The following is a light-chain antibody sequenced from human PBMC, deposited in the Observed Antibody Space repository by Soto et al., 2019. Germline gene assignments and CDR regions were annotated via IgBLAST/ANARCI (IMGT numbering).Light chain of an antibody. J-gene: IGKJ2*01. CDR1: ESIRDF. Sequence: DIQMTQSPSSLSASVGDRVTITCRASESIRDFLSWYQQKPRKPPQLLIFAASTLQHGVPSRFSGSASGTDFTLTISSLQPDDFAAYYCQQSYSAPYTFGQGTNLEIK. CDR3: QQSYSAPYT. CDR2: AAS. V-gene: IGKV1-39*01.